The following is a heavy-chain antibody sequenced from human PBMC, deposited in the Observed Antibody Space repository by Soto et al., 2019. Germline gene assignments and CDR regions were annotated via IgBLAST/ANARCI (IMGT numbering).Heavy chain of an antibody. CDR2: ISRDGTNT. V-gene: IGHV3-30*03. CDR3: ARGNLSFDFDS. CDR1: RFSFGSFG. J-gene: IGHJ4*02. Sequence: QIQLVESGGGVVQPGGSLRLSCAASRFSFGSFGMHWVRQAPGKGLEWVAFISRDGTNTYYGDSVKGRFTLSRDNSMNTLYLQMTTVRDEDTALYYCARGNLSFDFDSWGQGTLVTVSS.